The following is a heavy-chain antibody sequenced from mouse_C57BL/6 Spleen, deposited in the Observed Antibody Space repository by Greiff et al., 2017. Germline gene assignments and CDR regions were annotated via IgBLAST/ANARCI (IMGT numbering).Heavy chain of an antibody. CDR2: IHPNSGST. CDR3: AIITSDRGYCDV. D-gene: IGHD1-1*01. J-gene: IGHJ1*03. CDR1: GYTFTSYW. Sequence: QVQLQQPGAELVKPGASVKLSCKASGYTFTSYWMHWVKQRPGQGLEWIGMIHPNSGSTNYNEKFKSKATLTVDKSSSTAYMQRSSLTSEDSAVYYCAIITSDRGYCDVWGTGTTVTVSS. V-gene: IGHV1-64*01.